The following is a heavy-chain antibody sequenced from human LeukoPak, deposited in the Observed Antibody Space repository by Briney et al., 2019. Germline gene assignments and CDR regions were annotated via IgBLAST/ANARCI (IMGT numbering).Heavy chain of an antibody. J-gene: IGHJ4*02. D-gene: IGHD3-3*01. V-gene: IGHV4-38-2*02. CDR3: ASPATIFGVVIIRY. CDR1: GYSISTGYY. Sequence: SETLSLTCTVSGYSISTGYYWGWIRQPPGKGLEWIGSIYHSGSTYYNPSLKSRVTISVDTSKNQFSLKLSSVTAADTAVYYCASPATIFGVVIIRYWGQGTLVTVSS. CDR2: IYHSGST.